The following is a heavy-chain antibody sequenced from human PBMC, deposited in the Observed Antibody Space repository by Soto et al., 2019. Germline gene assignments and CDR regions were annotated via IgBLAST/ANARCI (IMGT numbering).Heavy chain of an antibody. CDR2: IKSKTDGGTT. Sequence: EVQLVESGGGLVQPGGSLRLSCAASGFTFSNAWMSWVRQAPGKGLEWVGRIKSKTDGGTTDYAAPVKGRFTISRDDSKNTLYLQMNSLKTEDTAVYYCTTEAIAAAGTLNWFDPWGQGTLVTVSS. D-gene: IGHD6-13*01. CDR1: GFTFSNAW. V-gene: IGHV3-15*01. J-gene: IGHJ5*02. CDR3: TTEAIAAAGTLNWFDP.